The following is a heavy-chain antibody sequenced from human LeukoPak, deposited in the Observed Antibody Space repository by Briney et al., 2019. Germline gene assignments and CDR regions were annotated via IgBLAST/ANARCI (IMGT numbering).Heavy chain of an antibody. CDR2: IYYSGST. D-gene: IGHD3-10*01. J-gene: IGHJ5*02. Sequence: SETLSLTCTVSGGSISSSSYYWGWIRQPPGKGLEWIGSIYYSGSTYYNPSLKSRVTISVDTSKNQFSLKLSSVTAADTAVYYCATARVLMFDPWGQGTLVTVSS. CDR1: GGSISSSSYY. V-gene: IGHV4-39*01. CDR3: ATARVLMFDP.